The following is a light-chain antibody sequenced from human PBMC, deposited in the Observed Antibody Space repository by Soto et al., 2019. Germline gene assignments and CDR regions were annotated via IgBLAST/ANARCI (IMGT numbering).Light chain of an antibody. CDR2: GAS. J-gene: IGKJ1*01. V-gene: IGKV3D-15*01. CDR1: QTVNSN. Sequence: IVMTQSPDTLSVSPGERATLSCRASQTVNSNLAWYQQKPGQSPRLLIYGASTRATTTPGRFSGSGSGTEFTLTISSLQSEDFALYFCHQYNNWPTFGQGTKVEIK. CDR3: HQYNNWPT.